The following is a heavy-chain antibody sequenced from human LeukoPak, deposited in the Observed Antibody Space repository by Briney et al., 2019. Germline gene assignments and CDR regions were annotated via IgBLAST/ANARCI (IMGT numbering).Heavy chain of an antibody. J-gene: IGHJ4*02. Sequence: PGGSLSLSCAASGFTVSDNHMTWVRQPPGKGLECVSVIFGGGDTHYADSVRGRFTISRDSSKNKVYLKMKSLRVDDTAVYYCAGAGGNSHLGQGTPVTVSS. D-gene: IGHD3-10*01. CDR2: IFGGGDT. CDR3: AGAGGNSH. V-gene: IGHV3-66*01. CDR1: GFTVSDNH.